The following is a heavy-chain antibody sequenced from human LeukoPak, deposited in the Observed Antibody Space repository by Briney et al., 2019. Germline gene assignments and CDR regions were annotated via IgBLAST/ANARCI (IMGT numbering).Heavy chain of an antibody. CDR2: INHSGST. CDR1: GGSFSGYY. Sequence: SETLSLTCAVYGGSFSGYYWSWIRQPPGKGLEWIGEINHSGSTNYNPSLKSRVTISVDTSKNQFSLKLSSVTAADTAVYYCARASLYDPGDYWGQGTLVTVSS. J-gene: IGHJ4*02. D-gene: IGHD2/OR15-2a*01. CDR3: ARASLYDPGDY. V-gene: IGHV4-34*01.